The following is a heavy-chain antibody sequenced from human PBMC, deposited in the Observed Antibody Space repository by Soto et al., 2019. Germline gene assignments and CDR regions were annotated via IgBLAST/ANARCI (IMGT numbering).Heavy chain of an antibody. J-gene: IGHJ4*02. CDR1: GFTFSSYA. CDR2: ISGSGGST. CDR3: AKDALPLDYYGSGSPMGY. Sequence: GGSLSLSCAASGFTFSSYAMSWVRQAPGKGLEWVSAISGSGGSTYYADSVKGRFTISRDNSKNTLYLQMNSLRAEDTAVYYCAKDALPLDYYGSGSPMGYWGQGTLVTVSS. V-gene: IGHV3-23*01. D-gene: IGHD3-10*01.